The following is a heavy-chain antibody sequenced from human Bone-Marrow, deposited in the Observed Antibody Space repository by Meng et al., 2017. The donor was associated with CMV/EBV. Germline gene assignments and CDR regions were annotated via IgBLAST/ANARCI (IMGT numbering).Heavy chain of an antibody. CDR1: GGSISSYY. J-gene: IGHJ6*02. CDR2: IYYSGST. D-gene: IGHD1-26*01. CDR3: ARIVGATTRWYYYYGLDV. V-gene: IGHV4-59*12. Sequence: SETLSLTCTVSGGSISSYYWSWIRQPPGKGLEWIGYIYYSGSTNYNPSLKSRVTISVDTSKNQFSLKLSSVTAADTAVYYCARIVGATTRWYYYYGLDVWVHGTKVTVSS.